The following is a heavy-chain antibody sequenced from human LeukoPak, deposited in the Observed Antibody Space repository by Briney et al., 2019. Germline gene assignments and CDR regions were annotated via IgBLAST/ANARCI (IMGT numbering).Heavy chain of an antibody. CDR2: VRYDGSNE. Sequence: GGSLRLSCIASGFALSIYGMHWVRQAPGKGLDWVAFVRYDGSNEYYADSVKGRFTISRDNSKNTLYLQMNSLRVEDTAVYSCARESNGGYHSGGPKYWGLGPLVTVSS. J-gene: IGHJ4*02. D-gene: IGHD5-12*01. CDR3: ARESNGGYHSGGPKY. V-gene: IGHV3-30*02. CDR1: GFALSIYG.